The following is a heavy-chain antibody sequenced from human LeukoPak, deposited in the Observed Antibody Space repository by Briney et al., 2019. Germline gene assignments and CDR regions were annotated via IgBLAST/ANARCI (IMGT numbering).Heavy chain of an antibody. Sequence: PSETLSLSCTVSGGSISSGGYYWSWIRQHPGKGLEWIGYIYYSGSTYYNPSLKSRVTISVDTSKNQFSLKLSSVTAADTAVYYCAREGYCSGGSRYKHFDYWGQGTLVTVSS. J-gene: IGHJ4*02. D-gene: IGHD2-15*01. CDR1: GGSISSGGYY. CDR3: AREGYCSGGSRYKHFDY. CDR2: IYYSGST. V-gene: IGHV4-31*03.